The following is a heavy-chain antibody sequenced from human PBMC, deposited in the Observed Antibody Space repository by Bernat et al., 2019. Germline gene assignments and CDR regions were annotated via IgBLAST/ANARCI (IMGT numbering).Heavy chain of an antibody. CDR2: ISSSSSYT. J-gene: IGHJ6*03. CDR3: ARGTSTSAPYMDV. V-gene: IGHV3-11*05. CDR1: GFTFSDYY. Sequence: QVQLVESGGGLVKPGGSLRLSCAASGFTFSDYYMSWIRQAPGKGLDWVSYISSSSSYTIYADSVTSRFTISRDNAKNSLYLQLNSLRAEDTAVYYCARGTSTSAPYMDVWGKGTTVTVSS.